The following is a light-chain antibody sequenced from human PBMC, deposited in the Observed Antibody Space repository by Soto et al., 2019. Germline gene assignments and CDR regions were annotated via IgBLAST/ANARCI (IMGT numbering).Light chain of an antibody. J-gene: IGLJ7*01. CDR3: SSYTSSSTVI. CDR2: DVR. CDR1: SSDVGGYNF. V-gene: IGLV2-14*03. Sequence: QSALTQPASVSGSPGQSITISCTGTSSDVGGYNFVSWYQQHPGKAPKFIIYDVRNRPSGVSNRFSGSRSRNTASLTISGLQAEDEADYYCSSYTSSSTVIFGGGTQLTVL.